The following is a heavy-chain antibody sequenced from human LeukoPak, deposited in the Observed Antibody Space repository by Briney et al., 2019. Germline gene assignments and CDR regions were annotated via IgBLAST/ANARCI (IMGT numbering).Heavy chain of an antibody. CDR2: INSDGSPT. J-gene: IGHJ4*02. Sequence: GGSLRLSCAASGFTFSHYWIHWVRQVPGKGLVWVSGINSDGSPTNYADSVKGRFSISRDNSKNTLYLQMNSLSAEDTAFYYCAKDGCSGGYCYSDYWGQGTLVTVSS. CDR1: GFTFSHYW. V-gene: IGHV3-74*01. CDR3: AKDGCSGGYCYSDY. D-gene: IGHD2-15*01.